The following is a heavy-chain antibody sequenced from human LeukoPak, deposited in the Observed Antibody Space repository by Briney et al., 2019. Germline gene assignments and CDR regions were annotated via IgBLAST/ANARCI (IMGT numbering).Heavy chain of an antibody. D-gene: IGHD6-13*01. Sequence: GSLRLSCAASGVTFSRNAMNWVRQAPGKGLKWVSFISSSSNYMSYADSVKGRFTISRDNAKNSLYLQMNSLRAEDTAVYYCARPLDSSNNYFDYWGQGTLVTVSA. CDR1: GVTFSRNA. CDR3: ARPLDSSNNYFDY. J-gene: IGHJ4*02. CDR2: ISSSSNYM. V-gene: IGHV3-21*01.